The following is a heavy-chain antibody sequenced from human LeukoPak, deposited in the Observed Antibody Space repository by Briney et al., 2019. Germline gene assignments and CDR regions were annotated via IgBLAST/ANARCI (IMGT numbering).Heavy chain of an antibody. V-gene: IGHV3-43*02. CDR3: AKDLATVTTVYYYYYGMDV. Sequence: GGSLRLSCAASGFTFDDYAMHWVRQAPGKGLEWVSLISGDGGSTYYADSVKGRFTISRDNSKNSLYLQMNSPRTEDTALYYCAKDLATVTTVYYYYYGMDVWGQGTTVTVSS. D-gene: IGHD4-17*01. CDR2: ISGDGGST. CDR1: GFTFDDYA. J-gene: IGHJ6*02.